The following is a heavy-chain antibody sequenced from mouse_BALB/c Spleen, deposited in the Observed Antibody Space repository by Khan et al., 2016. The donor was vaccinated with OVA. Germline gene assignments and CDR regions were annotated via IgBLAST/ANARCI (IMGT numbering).Heavy chain of an antibody. J-gene: IGHJ3*01. CDR1: GFTFSSFA. Sequence: EVELVESGGGLVKPGGSLKLSCAASGFTFSSFAMSWVRQTPEKRLEWVATINSDGTYTYYPDSVKGRFTISRDNAKNTLYLQMNSPRSEDTAMYYCARHNFGPFAYWGQGTLVTVSA. V-gene: IGHV5-9-3*01. CDR3: ARHNFGPFAY. CDR2: INSDGTYT. D-gene: IGHD1-3*01.